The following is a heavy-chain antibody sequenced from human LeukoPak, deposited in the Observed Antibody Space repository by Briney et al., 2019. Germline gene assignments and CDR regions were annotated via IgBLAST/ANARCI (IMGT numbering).Heavy chain of an antibody. CDR3: ARHGGQGAFDI. D-gene: IGHD4-23*01. V-gene: IGHV3-7*01. Sequence: WVANIRRDGSAKHYVDSVKGRFTISRDNAQNSLYLQMNTLRVEDTAVYYCARHGGQGAFDIWGQGTMVTVSS. J-gene: IGHJ3*02. CDR2: IRRDGSAK.